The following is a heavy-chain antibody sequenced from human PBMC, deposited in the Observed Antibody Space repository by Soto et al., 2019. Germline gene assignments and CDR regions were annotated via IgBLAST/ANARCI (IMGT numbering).Heavy chain of an antibody. CDR3: AREGLPDY. V-gene: IGHV4-59*01. Sequence: SETLSLTCTVSGGSISSYYWSWIRQPPGKGLEWIGYIYYSGSTNYNPSLKSRVTISVDTSKNQFSLKLSSVTAADTAVYYCAREGLPDYWGQGTLVTVSS. CDR1: GGSISSYY. J-gene: IGHJ4*02. CDR2: IYYSGST.